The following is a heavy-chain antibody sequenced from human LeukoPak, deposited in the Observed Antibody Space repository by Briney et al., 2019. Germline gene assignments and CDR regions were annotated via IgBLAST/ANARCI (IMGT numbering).Heavy chain of an antibody. Sequence: PGGSLRLSCAASGFTFSSYSMNWVRQAPGKGLEWVSFISSSSSYIHYADSVKGRFTISRDNAKNSLYLQMDSLGPEDTAVYYCARDPYSGNYGNYYYYYMDVWGKGTTVTISS. CDR2: ISSSSSYI. D-gene: IGHD1-26*01. CDR1: GFTFSSYS. J-gene: IGHJ6*03. V-gene: IGHV3-21*01. CDR3: ARDPYSGNYGNYYYYYMDV.